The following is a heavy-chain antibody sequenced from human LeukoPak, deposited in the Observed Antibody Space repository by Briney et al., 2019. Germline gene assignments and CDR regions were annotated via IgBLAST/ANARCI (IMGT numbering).Heavy chain of an antibody. CDR3: ARVLPYSSGWGVDY. CDR2: IYYSGST. D-gene: IGHD6-19*01. Sequence: SETLSLTCTAAGGTIGSYYWSWIRQPPGKGLGWIWYIYYSGSTNYNPSLKSRVTISVYTAKNQFYLNLSSVTAADTAVYYCARVLPYSSGWGVDYWGQGTLVTVSS. J-gene: IGHJ4*02. CDR1: GGTIGSYY. V-gene: IGHV4-59*01.